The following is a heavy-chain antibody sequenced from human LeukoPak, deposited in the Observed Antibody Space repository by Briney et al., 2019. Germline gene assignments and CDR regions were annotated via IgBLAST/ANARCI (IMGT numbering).Heavy chain of an antibody. CDR1: GYTFTSYG. CDR3: ARERGATQFYYYYYMDV. J-gene: IGHJ6*03. V-gene: IGHV1-18*01. Sequence: ASVTVSCKASGYTFTSYGISWVRQAPGQGLEWMGWISAYYGNTNYAQKLQGRVTMTTDTSTSTAYMELRSLRSDDTAVYYCARERGATQFYYYYYMDVWGKGTTVTVSS. D-gene: IGHD1-26*01. CDR2: ISAYYGNT.